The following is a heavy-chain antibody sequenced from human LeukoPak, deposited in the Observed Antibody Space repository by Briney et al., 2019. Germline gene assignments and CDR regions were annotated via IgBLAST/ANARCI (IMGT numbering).Heavy chain of an antibody. J-gene: IGHJ4*02. CDR1: SGTFSKYA. Sequence: SVTVSFKASSGTFSKYAISWVRQAPGQGLEWMGRIIPILNITHYAQKFQGRVTIAADKSTSTAYMELSSLRSEDTAVYYCARDDDRAREIDYWGQGTLVTVSS. D-gene: IGHD3-22*01. V-gene: IGHV1-69*04. CDR2: IIPILNIT. CDR3: ARDDDRAREIDY.